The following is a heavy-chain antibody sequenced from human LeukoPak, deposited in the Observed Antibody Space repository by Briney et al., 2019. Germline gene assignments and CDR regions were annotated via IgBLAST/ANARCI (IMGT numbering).Heavy chain of an antibody. V-gene: IGHV1-46*01. D-gene: IGHD2-2*01. CDR2: INPSGGST. J-gene: IGHJ6*02. Sequence: XSVKVSCKASGYIFTSYYMHWVRQAPGQGLEWMGIINPSGGSTSYAQKFQGRVTMTEDTSTDTAYMELSSLRSEDTALYYCATVGYCSSTSCSDYYGMDVWGQGTTVTVSS. CDR3: ATVGYCSSTSCSDYYGMDV. CDR1: GYIFTSYY.